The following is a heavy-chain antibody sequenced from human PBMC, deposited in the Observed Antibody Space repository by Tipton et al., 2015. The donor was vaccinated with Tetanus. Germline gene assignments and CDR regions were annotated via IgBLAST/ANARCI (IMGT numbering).Heavy chain of an antibody. J-gene: IGHJ3*01. CDR2: ITPIFGTT. Sequence: QVQLVQSGAEMKKPGSSVKVSCKASGGTFTNYALSWVRQAPGQGLEWVGGITPIFGTTNSAPKFQGRVTITADESTNTAYMELSSLRSEDTAVYYCARRARDGHNYDTFDLWGQGTLVAVSS. V-gene: IGHV1-69*01. CDR3: ARRARDGHNYDTFDL. CDR1: GGTFTNYA. D-gene: IGHD5-24*01.